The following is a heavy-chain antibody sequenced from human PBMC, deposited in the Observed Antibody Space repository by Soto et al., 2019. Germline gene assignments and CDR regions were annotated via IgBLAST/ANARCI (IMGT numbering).Heavy chain of an antibody. V-gene: IGHV1-69*12. Sequence: QVQLVQSGAAVKKPGSSVKVSCKASGGTFSSYAISWVRQAPGQGLEWMGGIIPIFGTANYAQKFQGRVTITADESTSTAYMELSSLRSEDTAVYYCARVVVIVGATRTDYYYYYGMDVWGQGTTVTVSS. J-gene: IGHJ6*02. D-gene: IGHD1-26*01. CDR1: GGTFSSYA. CDR2: IIPIFGTA. CDR3: ARVVVIVGATRTDYYYYYGMDV.